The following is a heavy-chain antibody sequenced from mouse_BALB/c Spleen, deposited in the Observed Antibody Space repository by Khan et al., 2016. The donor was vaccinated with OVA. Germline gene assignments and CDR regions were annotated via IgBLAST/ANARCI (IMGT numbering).Heavy chain of an antibody. CDR2: VSTGGSYT. Sequence: EVQLVESGGDLVKPGGSLKLSCAASGFTFSTYGMSWVRQTPDNRLEWVATVSTGGSYTYYPDSVKGRFTISRDNAKNTLYLQMSSLKSEDTAMFYCASLAYYYDSEGFAYWGQGTLVTVSA. CDR1: GFTFSTYG. D-gene: IGHD1-1*01. J-gene: IGHJ3*01. V-gene: IGHV5-6*01. CDR3: ASLAYYYDSEGFAY.